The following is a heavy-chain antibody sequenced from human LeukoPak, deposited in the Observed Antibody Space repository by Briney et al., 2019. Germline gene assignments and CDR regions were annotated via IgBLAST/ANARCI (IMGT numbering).Heavy chain of an antibody. V-gene: IGHV1-69*06. CDR1: GGTFSSYA. CDR3: AHHYYYDSSGYHDY. CDR2: IIPIFGTA. J-gene: IGHJ4*02. Sequence: SVKVSCKASGGTFSSYAISWVRQAPGQGLEWMGGIIPIFGTANYAQKFQGRVTITADKSTSTAYMELSSLRSEDTAVYYCAHHYYYDSSGYHDYWGQGTLVTVSS. D-gene: IGHD3-22*01.